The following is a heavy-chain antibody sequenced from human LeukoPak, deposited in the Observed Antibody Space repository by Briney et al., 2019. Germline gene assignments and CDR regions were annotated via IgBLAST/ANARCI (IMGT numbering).Heavy chain of an antibody. Sequence: PGGSLRLSCAASGFTFSSYAMSWIRQAPGKGLDWVSAISGGGEDTYYPDSVKGRFTISRDNSKHTLYLQMSSLRAEDTAIYCCAKPRAMTTGVGRYFDLWGRGTLVTVSS. V-gene: IGHV3-23*01. CDR1: GFTFSSYA. J-gene: IGHJ2*01. CDR3: AKPRAMTTGVGRYFDL. CDR2: ISGGGEDT. D-gene: IGHD1-1*01.